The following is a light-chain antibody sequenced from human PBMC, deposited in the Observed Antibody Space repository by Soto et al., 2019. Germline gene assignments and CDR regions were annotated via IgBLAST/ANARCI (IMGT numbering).Light chain of an antibody. CDR1: QSISSSY. J-gene: IGKJ1*01. CDR2: GAS. V-gene: IGKV3-20*01. CDR3: QQYGSSSWT. Sequence: EIVFTQSPGTLSLSPGKRATLSCRASQSISSSYLAWYQQRPGQAPRLLIYGASSRETGIPDRFSGSGAGTECTLTISRLEPEDVAVYYCQQYGSSSWTFGQGTKVDIK.